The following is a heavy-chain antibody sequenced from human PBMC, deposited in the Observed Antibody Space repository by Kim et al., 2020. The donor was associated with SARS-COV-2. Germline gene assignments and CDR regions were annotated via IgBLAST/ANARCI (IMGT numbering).Heavy chain of an antibody. J-gene: IGHJ4*02. Sequence: SETLSLTCAVYGGSFSGYYWSWIRQPPGKGLEWIGEINHSGSTNYNPSLKSRVTISVDTSKNQFSLKLSSVTAADTAVYYCARGGRWGSFDYWGQGTLVT. V-gene: IGHV4-34*01. D-gene: IGHD7-27*01. CDR3: ARGGRWGSFDY. CDR1: GGSFSGYY. CDR2: INHSGST.